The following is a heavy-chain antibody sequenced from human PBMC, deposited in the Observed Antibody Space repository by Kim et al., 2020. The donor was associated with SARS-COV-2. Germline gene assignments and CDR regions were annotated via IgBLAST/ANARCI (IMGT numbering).Heavy chain of an antibody. CDR1: GFTFSKYA. J-gene: IGHJ3*01. CDR3: AKRTTYYYESNGYDSDAFDV. Sequence: GGSLRLSCAASGFTFSKYAMSWVRQAPGKGLEWVSVISGSGGSTDYADSVKGRLTISRDKSKTTVYLQMNSLRAEDTAVYYCAKRTTYYYESNGYDSDAFDVWSQGTTVSVSS. V-gene: IGHV3-23*01. D-gene: IGHD3-22*01. CDR2: ISGSGGST.